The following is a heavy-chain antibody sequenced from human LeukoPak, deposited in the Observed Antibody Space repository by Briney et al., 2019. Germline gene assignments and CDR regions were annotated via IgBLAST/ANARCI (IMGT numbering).Heavy chain of an antibody. V-gene: IGHV1-8*01. CDR2: MNPNSGNT. D-gene: IGHD6-13*01. Sequence: ASVKVSCKASGYTFTSYDINWVRQATGQGLEWMGWMNPNSGNTGYAQKFQGRGTMTRNTSISTAYMELSSLRSEDTAVYYCARGSSWYLLYYYYYGMDVWGQGTTVTVSS. CDR1: GYTFTSYD. CDR3: ARGSSWYLLYYYYYGMDV. J-gene: IGHJ6*02.